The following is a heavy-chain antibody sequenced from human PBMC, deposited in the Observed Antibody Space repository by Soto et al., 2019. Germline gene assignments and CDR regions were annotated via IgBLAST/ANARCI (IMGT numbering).Heavy chain of an antibody. D-gene: IGHD3-10*01. Sequence: QLTLRESGPTLVKPTQTLTLTCTFSGFSLSTSGVGVGWVRQPPGNALEWLALIYSNDDKRFSSSLKIRLTITKDTSKHQVVLTMTNMDPVDTATYYWTHRRGSGVYGMDVWGQGTTVTVSS. V-gene: IGHV2-5*01. CDR3: THRRGSGVYGMDV. J-gene: IGHJ6*02. CDR2: IYSNDDK. CDR1: GFSLSTSGVG.